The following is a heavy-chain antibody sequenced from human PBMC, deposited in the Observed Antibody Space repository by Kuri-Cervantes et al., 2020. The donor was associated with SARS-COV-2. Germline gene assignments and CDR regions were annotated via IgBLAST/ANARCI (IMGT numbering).Heavy chain of an antibody. D-gene: IGHD3-3*01. J-gene: IGHJ6*02. CDR2: FDPEDGET. Sequence: ASVKVSCKVSGYTLTELSMHWVRQAPGKGLEWMGGFDPEDGETIYAQKFQGWVTMTRDTSISTAYMELSSLRSEDTAVYYCASSRSITIFGVVINYYYGMDVWGQGTTVTVSS. V-gene: IGHV1-24*01. CDR1: GYTLTELS. CDR3: ASSRSITIFGVVINYYYGMDV.